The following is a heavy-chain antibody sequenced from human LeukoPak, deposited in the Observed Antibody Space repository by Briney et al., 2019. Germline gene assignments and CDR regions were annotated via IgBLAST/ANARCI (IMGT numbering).Heavy chain of an antibody. CDR2: IYYSGST. V-gene: IGHV4-39*07. CDR1: GGSISSSSYY. Sequence: PSETLSLTCTVSGGSISSSSYYWGWIRQPPGKGLEWIGSIYYSGSTYYNPSLKSRVTISVDTSKNQFSLKLSSVTAADTAVYYCARYSSSWYSQEFNFDYWGQGTLVTVSS. J-gene: IGHJ4*02. CDR3: ARYSSSWYSQEFNFDY. D-gene: IGHD6-13*01.